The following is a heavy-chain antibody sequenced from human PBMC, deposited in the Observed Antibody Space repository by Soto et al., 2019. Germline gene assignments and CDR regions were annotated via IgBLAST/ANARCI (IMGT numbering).Heavy chain of an antibody. CDR3: AKEMFPRTVLDSSSPWGDA. J-gene: IGHJ5*02. D-gene: IGHD6-6*01. Sequence: QVQLVESGGGVVQPGRSLRLSCVASGFTLNTYGMHWVLQAPGKGLECVALISYDGSHAYYVDSVKGRFTISRDISKNTLFLQMNSLRPEDTAVYYCAKEMFPRTVLDSSSPWGDAWGQGNLVTVSS. CDR1: GFTLNTYG. V-gene: IGHV3-30*18. CDR2: ISYDGSHA.